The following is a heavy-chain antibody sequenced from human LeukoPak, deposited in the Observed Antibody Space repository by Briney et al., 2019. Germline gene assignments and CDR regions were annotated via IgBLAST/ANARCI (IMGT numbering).Heavy chain of an antibody. CDR1: GFTFSRQW. D-gene: IGHD4-17*01. V-gene: IGHV3-7*05. Sequence: GGSLRYSCAASGFTFSRQWMSWVRQAPGQGLEGVVNINPDGSDKYYVASVKGRFTISRDNAKSSLYLQMNSLRAEDTAVYYCAKLPYGDYNHHWGQGTLVTVSS. J-gene: IGHJ5*02. CDR3: AKLPYGDYNHH. CDR2: INPDGSDK.